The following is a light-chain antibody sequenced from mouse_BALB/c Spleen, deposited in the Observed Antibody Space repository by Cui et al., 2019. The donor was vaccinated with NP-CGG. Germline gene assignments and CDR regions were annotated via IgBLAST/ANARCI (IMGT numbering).Light chain of an antibody. J-gene: IGLJ1*01. CDR1: TGAVTTSNY. CDR2: STN. Sequence: QAVVTQESALTTSPGETVTLTCRSSTGAVTTSNYANWVQEKPDHLFTGLIGSTNNRAPGVPARFSGSLIGDKAALTITGAQTEDEAIYFCALWYSNHWVFGGGTKLIVL. CDR3: ALWYSNHWV. V-gene: IGLV1*01.